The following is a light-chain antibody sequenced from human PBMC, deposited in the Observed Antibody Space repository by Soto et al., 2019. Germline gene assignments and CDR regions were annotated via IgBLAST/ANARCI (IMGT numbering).Light chain of an antibody. Sequence: DTQMTQSPSSLSASVGDRVTITCRASQNVRSYVNWYQQKPGKAPNVLIYETSTLQDGVSSRFSGDGYGTDFTLSISSLHPEDFATYYCQQTFSLPRTFGQGTKVDIK. CDR2: ETS. CDR1: QNVRSY. J-gene: IGKJ2*02. CDR3: QQTFSLPRT. V-gene: IGKV1-39*01.